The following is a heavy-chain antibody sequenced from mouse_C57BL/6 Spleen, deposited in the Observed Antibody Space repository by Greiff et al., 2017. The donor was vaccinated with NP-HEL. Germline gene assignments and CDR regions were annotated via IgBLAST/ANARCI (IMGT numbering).Heavy chain of an antibody. CDR1: GYTFTSYW. CDR2: IYPSDSET. CDR3: ARWSYYYGSSPWLAY. Sequence: QVQLKQPGAELVRPGSSVKLSCKASGYTFTSYWMDWVKQRPGQGLEWIGNIYPSDSETHYNQKFKDKATLTVDKSSSTAYMQLSSLTSEDSAVYYCARWSYYYGSSPWLAYWGQGTLVTVSA. D-gene: IGHD1-1*01. J-gene: IGHJ3*01. V-gene: IGHV1-61*01.